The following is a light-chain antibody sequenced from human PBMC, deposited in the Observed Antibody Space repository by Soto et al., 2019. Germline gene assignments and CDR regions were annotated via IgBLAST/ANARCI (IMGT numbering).Light chain of an antibody. V-gene: IGLV2-8*01. J-gene: IGLJ1*01. Sequence: QSVLTQPPSASGSPGQSVTISCTGTSSDVGGYKYVSWYQQHPDKAPKLMIFEVNKRPSGVPDRFSGSKSGNTASLTVSGLQAGDEADYYCSSYAGINNIGVYGTGTKLTVL. CDR3: SSYAGINNIGV. CDR1: SSDVGGYKY. CDR2: EVN.